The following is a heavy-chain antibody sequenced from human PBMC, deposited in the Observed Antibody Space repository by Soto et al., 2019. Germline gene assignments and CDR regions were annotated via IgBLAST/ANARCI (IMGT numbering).Heavy chain of an antibody. CDR3: ARAGGWPLNAFDI. V-gene: IGHV3-7*04. J-gene: IGHJ3*02. CDR1: GFTFSSYW. Sequence: GGSLRLSCAASGFTFSSYWMSWVRQAPGKGLEWVANIKQDGSEKYYVDSVKGRFTISRDNAKNSLYLQMNSLRAEDTAVYYCARAGGWPLNAFDIWGQGTMVTVSS. CDR2: IKQDGSEK.